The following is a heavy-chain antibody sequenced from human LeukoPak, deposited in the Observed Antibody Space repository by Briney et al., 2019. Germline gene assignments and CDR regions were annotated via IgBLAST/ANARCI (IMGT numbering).Heavy chain of an antibody. J-gene: IGHJ4*02. D-gene: IGHD4-23*01. CDR1: GFTFSSYA. CDR3: ARDPYGGTLFDY. V-gene: IGHV3-30-3*01. CDR2: ISYDGSNK. Sequence: GGSLRLSCAASGFTFSSYAMHWVRQAPGKGLEWVAVISYDGSNKYYADSVKGRFTISRDNSKNTLYLQMNSLRAEDTAVYYCARDPYGGTLFDYWGQGTLVTVSS.